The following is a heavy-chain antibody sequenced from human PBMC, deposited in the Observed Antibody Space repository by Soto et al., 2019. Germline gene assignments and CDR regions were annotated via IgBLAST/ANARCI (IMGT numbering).Heavy chain of an antibody. Sequence: QVQLQESGPGLVKPSETLSLTCTVSGGSISNYYWSCIRQPPGKGPQWIGYIFSSGSTNYNPSLMSRVTISVDTSKSPCSLNLSSVTAADTAVYYCARQRSDFDYWGQGSLVTVSS. CDR2: IFSSGST. J-gene: IGHJ4*02. CDR3: ARQRSDFDY. D-gene: IGHD6-25*01. CDR1: GGSISNYY. V-gene: IGHV4-59*08.